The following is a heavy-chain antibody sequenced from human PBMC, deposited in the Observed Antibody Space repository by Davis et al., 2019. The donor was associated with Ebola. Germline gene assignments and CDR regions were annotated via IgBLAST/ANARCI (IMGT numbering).Heavy chain of an antibody. Sequence: ASVTVSCKASGYTFTGYNMHWVRQAPGQGLEWMGWINPNSGGTNYAQKFQGRVTMTRDTSISTAYMELSRLRSDDTAVYYCARDRPAAIRSVNWFDPWGQGTLVTVSS. CDR1: GYTFTGYN. CDR2: INPNSGGT. D-gene: IGHD2-2*02. CDR3: ARDRPAAIRSVNWFDP. V-gene: IGHV1-2*02. J-gene: IGHJ5*02.